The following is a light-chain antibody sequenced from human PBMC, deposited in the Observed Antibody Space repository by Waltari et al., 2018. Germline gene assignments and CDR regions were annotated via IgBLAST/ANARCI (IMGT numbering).Light chain of an antibody. CDR3: NSYAGSSSWV. V-gene: IGLV2-14*01. CDR1: SSDVGFYNY. J-gene: IGLJ3*02. Sequence: QSALTQPASVSGSPGQSITISCTGTSSDVGFYNYVSWYQQHPGKAPKLMIYDVSERPSWVSNRFSGSKSGNTASLTISGLQAGDEADYYCNSYAGSSSWVFGGGTKLTVL. CDR2: DVS.